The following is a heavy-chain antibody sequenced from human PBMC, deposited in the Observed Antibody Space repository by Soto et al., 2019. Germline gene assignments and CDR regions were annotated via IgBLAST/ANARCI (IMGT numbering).Heavy chain of an antibody. Sequence: PGGALRLSCAASGFTFSSYAMSWVRQAQGKGLEWVSAISGSGGSTYYADSVKGRFTISRDNSKNTLYLQMNSLRAEDTAVYYCAKDTKDTAIPGLRYYYGMDVWGQGTTVTVSS. CDR1: GFTFSSYA. D-gene: IGHD5-18*01. V-gene: IGHV3-23*01. CDR2: ISGSGGST. CDR3: AKDTKDTAIPGLRYYYGMDV. J-gene: IGHJ6*02.